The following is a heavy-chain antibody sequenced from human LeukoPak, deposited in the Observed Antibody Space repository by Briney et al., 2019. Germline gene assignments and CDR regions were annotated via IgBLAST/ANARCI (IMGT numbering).Heavy chain of an antibody. CDR3: ARHRGYSRYTSLDY. J-gene: IGHJ4*02. Sequence: SETLSLTCTVSGDSISSSSYYWGWIRQPPGKGLEWIGCINYFDSTYYIPSLMSRVTISVEASKNHFSLKPSSVTAADTAVYYCARHRGYSRYTSLDYWGQGILVTVSS. CDR2: INYFDST. V-gene: IGHV4-39*01. CDR1: GDSISSSSYY. D-gene: IGHD5-18*01.